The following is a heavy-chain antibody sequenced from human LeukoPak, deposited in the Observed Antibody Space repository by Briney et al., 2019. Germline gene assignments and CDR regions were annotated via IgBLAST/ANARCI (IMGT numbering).Heavy chain of an antibody. J-gene: IGHJ4*02. CDR1: GYTFTSYD. Sequence: ASVKVSCKASGYTFTSYDINWVRQATGQGLVLMGWMNPNSGNAGYAQKFQGRVTMTRNTSISTAYMELSSLRSEDTAVYYCARARYGDYRFDYWGQGTLVTVSS. CDR2: MNPNSGNA. D-gene: IGHD4-17*01. CDR3: ARARYGDYRFDY. V-gene: IGHV1-8*01.